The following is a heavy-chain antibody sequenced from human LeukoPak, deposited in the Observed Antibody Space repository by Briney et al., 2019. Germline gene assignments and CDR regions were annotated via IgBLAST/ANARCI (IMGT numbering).Heavy chain of an antibody. Sequence: PSETLSLTCTVSGGSISSSSYYWGWIRQPPGTGLEWIGSIYYSGSTYYNPSLKSRVTISVDTSKNQFSLKLSSVTAADTAVYYCARHEYYYDSSGYFDYWGQGTLVTVSS. D-gene: IGHD3-22*01. CDR2: IYYSGST. CDR3: ARHEYYYDSSGYFDY. J-gene: IGHJ4*02. CDR1: GGSISSSSYY. V-gene: IGHV4-39*01.